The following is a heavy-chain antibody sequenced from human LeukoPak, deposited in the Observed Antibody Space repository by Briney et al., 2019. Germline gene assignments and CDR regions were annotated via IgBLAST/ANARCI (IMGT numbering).Heavy chain of an antibody. CDR2: INWNGGTT. J-gene: IGHJ6*03. V-gene: IGHV3-20*04. CDR1: GFTLNDHG. CDR3: ASDSSSSPAYYHYYMDA. Sequence: PGGSLRLSCAASGFTLNDHGMNWVRQAPGKGLEWVSGINWNGGTTGYGDSVKGRFTISRDNAKNSLYLQMNSLRAEDTALYYCASDSSSSPAYYHYYMDAWGKGTTVTVSS. D-gene: IGHD6-13*01.